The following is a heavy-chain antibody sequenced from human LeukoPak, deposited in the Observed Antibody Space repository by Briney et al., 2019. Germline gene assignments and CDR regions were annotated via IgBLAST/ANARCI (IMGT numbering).Heavy chain of an antibody. Sequence: GGSLRLSCAASGFTFSSYAMSWVCQAPGKGLEWVSAISGSGGSTYYADSVKGRFTISRDNSKNTLYLQMNSLRAEDTAVYYCAKQFIAAPDAFDIWGQGTMVTVSS. CDR2: ISGSGGST. D-gene: IGHD6-13*01. V-gene: IGHV3-23*01. CDR1: GFTFSSYA. CDR3: AKQFIAAPDAFDI. J-gene: IGHJ3*02.